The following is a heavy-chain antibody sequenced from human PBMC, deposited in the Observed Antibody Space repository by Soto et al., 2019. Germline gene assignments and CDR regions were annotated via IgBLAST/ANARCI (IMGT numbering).Heavy chain of an antibody. J-gene: IGHJ6*02. V-gene: IGHV1-69*12. CDR1: GGTFSSYA. CDR3: ANNAENYYYGMDV. Sequence: QVQLVQSGAEVKKPGSSVKVSCKASGGTFSSYAISWVRQAPGQGLEWMGGIIPILGTADYAQKFQGRVTITADESTSTAYVELSSLRSEDTAVYYCANNAENYYYGMDVWGQGTTVTVSS. CDR2: IIPILGTA. D-gene: IGHD1-20*01.